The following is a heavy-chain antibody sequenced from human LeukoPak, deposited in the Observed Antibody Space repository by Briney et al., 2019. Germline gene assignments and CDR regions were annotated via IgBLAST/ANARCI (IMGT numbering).Heavy chain of an antibody. CDR1: GYGFTSYW. V-gene: IGHV5-51*01. CDR2: IYPGDSDT. Sequence: GESRQISCQVSGYGFTSYWIGWVGPVPGKGLEWMGIIYPGDSDTRYRPSFQGHVTISADKSISTAYLQWSSLKASDTAMYYCVRQGGSYWENHLDFWGQGTLVTVSS. J-gene: IGHJ4*02. D-gene: IGHD1-26*01. CDR3: VRQGGSYWENHLDF.